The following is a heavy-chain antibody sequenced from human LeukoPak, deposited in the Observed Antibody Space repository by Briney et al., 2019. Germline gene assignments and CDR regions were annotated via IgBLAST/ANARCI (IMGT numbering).Heavy chain of an antibody. Sequence: SETLSLTCTVSGGSISSGDYYWSWIRQPPGKGLEWIGYIYYSGSTYYNPSLKSRVTISVDKSKNQFSLKLSSVTAADTAVYYCATIGGPKGDPFDYWGQGTLVTVSS. J-gene: IGHJ4*02. V-gene: IGHV4-30-4*01. CDR2: IYYSGST. D-gene: IGHD3-9*01. CDR3: ATIGGPKGDPFDY. CDR1: GGSISSGDYY.